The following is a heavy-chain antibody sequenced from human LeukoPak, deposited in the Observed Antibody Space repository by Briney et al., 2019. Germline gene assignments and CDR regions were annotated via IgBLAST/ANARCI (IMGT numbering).Heavy chain of an antibody. D-gene: IGHD3-22*01. CDR2: INPNSGGT. Sequence: ASVKVSCKASGYTFTGYYMHWVRQAPGQGLERMGWINPNSGGTNYAQKFQGRVTMTRDTPISTAYMELSRLRSDDTAVYYCARSRYDSSGYPGYWGQGTLATVSS. CDR3: ARSRYDSSGYPGY. J-gene: IGHJ4*02. V-gene: IGHV1-2*02. CDR1: GYTFTGYY.